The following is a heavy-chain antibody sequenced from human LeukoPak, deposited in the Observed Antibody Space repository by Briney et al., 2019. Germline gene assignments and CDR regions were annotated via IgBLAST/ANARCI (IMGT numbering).Heavy chain of an antibody. CDR1: GGSFSGYY. Sequence: SSETLSLTCAVYGGSFSGYYWNWIRQPPGKGLEWIGEINHSGSTNYNPSLERRVSISVDKSKNQFSLKLRSVTAADTAVYYCARRGRQYCSGVHYYRTSAFDIWGQGTMVTVSS. D-gene: IGHD2-15*01. CDR2: INHSGST. J-gene: IGHJ3*02. CDR3: ARRGRQYCSGVHYYRTSAFDI. V-gene: IGHV4-34*01.